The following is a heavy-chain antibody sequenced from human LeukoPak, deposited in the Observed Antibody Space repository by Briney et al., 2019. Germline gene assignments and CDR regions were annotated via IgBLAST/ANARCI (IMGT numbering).Heavy chain of an antibody. V-gene: IGHV4-59*01. CDR2: IYYSGST. CDR3: ARSSSSWYLGCYFDY. CDR1: GGPISSYY. Sequence: SETLSLTCTVSGGPISSYYWSWIRQPPGKGLEWIGYIYYSGSTNYNPSLKSRVTISVDTSKNQFSLKLSSVTAADTAVYYCARSSSSWYLGCYFDYWGQGTLVTVSS. D-gene: IGHD6-13*01. J-gene: IGHJ4*02.